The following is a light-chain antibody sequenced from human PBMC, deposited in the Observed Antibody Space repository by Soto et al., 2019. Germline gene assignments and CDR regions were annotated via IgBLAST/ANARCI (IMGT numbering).Light chain of an antibody. J-gene: IGKJ1*01. CDR1: QSVASGY. CDR3: QHYGSSRT. CDR2: GAS. V-gene: IGKV3-20*01. Sequence: EIVLTQSPGTLSLSPGERATLSCRATQSVASGYFAWYQQKPGQAPRLLIYGASTRATGIPDRFSGSGSGTDFTLTLSRLEPEDFAVDYCQHYGSSRTFGQGTKVEIK.